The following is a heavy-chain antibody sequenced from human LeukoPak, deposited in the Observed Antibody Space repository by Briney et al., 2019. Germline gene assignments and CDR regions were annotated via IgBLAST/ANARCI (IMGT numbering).Heavy chain of an antibody. Sequence: GGSLRLSCAASGFTFSSYSMNWVRQAPGKGLEWVSSISSSSSYIYYADSVKGRFTISRDNAKNSLYLQMNSLRAEDTAVYYCARRERTGITIFGVVAADPYYYYYGMDVWGQGTTVTVSS. CDR3: ARRERTGITIFGVVAADPYYYYYGMDV. V-gene: IGHV3-21*01. D-gene: IGHD3-3*01. CDR1: GFTFSSYS. CDR2: ISSSSSYI. J-gene: IGHJ6*02.